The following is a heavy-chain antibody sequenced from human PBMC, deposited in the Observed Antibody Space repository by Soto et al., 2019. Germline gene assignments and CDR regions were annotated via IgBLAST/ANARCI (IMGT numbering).Heavy chain of an antibody. CDR1: GYTFSSYY. D-gene: IGHD6-6*01. Sequence: ASVKVSCKASGYTFSSYYMHWVRQAPGQGLEWMGIINPSGGITNYAQRFQGRVTMTRDTSTRTVYMELSSLRSEDTAVYYCARGGTRQLVIYGMDVWGQGTTVTVSX. J-gene: IGHJ6*02. CDR2: INPSGGIT. CDR3: ARGGTRQLVIYGMDV. V-gene: IGHV1-46*01.